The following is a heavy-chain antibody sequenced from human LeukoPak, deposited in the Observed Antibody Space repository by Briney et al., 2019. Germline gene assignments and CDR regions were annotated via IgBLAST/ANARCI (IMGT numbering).Heavy chain of an antibody. Sequence: GGSLRLSCAASGFTFSSYAMSWVRQAPGKGLEWVSAISGSGGSTYYAASVKGRFTISRDNSKNTLYLQMNSLRAEDTAVYYCAKDRKLMVYGTFDPWGQGTLVTVSS. D-gene: IGHD2-8*01. J-gene: IGHJ5*02. V-gene: IGHV3-23*01. CDR2: ISGSGGST. CDR3: AKDRKLMVYGTFDP. CDR1: GFTFSSYA.